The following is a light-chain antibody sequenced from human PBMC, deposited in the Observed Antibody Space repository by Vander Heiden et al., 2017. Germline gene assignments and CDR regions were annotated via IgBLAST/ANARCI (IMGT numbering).Light chain of an antibody. J-gene: IGKJ5*01. CDR1: ENINTL. Sequence: DIQMPQSPSSVSAFVGDRVTITCRASENINTLLAWYQQKPGKDPKLLIYTATGLQSGVPSRFSGSGSGTDFTLTIDNLQPEDFATYYCQQTTIFPRTFGQGTRLEIK. V-gene: IGKV1D-12*01. CDR3: QQTTIFPRT. CDR2: TAT.